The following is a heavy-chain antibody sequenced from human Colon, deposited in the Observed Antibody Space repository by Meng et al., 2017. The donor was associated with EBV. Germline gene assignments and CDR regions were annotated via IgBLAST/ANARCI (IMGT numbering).Heavy chain of an antibody. CDR3: ARVGAYCGGDCYHPR. Sequence: VELTEAGLWLGKPSGTLSVTYPLAGGSPSSRKWWSWVRQPPGEGLEWIGEIYHSGSTNYNPSLKSRVTISVDESKNQCPLRLSSVTAADTAVYYCARVGAYCGGDCYHPRWGQGTLVTVSS. CDR1: GGSPSSRKW. D-gene: IGHD2-21*02. V-gene: IGHV4-4*02. CDR2: IYHSGST. J-gene: IGHJ4*02.